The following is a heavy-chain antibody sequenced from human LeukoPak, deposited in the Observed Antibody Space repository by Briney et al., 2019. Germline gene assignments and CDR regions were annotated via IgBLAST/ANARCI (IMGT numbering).Heavy chain of an antibody. CDR2: IYTSGST. V-gene: IGHV4-4*07. Sequence: SETLSLTCTVSGGSISSYYWSWIRQPAGKGLEWIGRIYTSGSTNYNPSLTSRVTMSVDTSKNQFSLKLSSVTAADTAVYYRARDQGPYCTNGVCPYYYYYGMDVWGQGTTVTVSS. CDR3: ARDQGPYCTNGVCPYYYYYGMDV. D-gene: IGHD2-8*01. J-gene: IGHJ6*02. CDR1: GGSISSYY.